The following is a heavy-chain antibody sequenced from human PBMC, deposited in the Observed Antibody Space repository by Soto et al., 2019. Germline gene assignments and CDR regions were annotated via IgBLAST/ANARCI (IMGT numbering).Heavy chain of an antibody. CDR3: ARAGKGLQRKSEVVDY. CDR1: GFTFSSYA. CDR2: ISYDGSNK. D-gene: IGHD3-16*01. Sequence: GGSLRLSCAASGFTFSSYAMHWVRQAPGKGLEWVAVISYDGSNKYYADSVKGRFTISRDNSKNTLYLQMNSLRAEDTAVYYCARAGKGLQRKSEVVDYWGQGTLVTVSS. J-gene: IGHJ4*02. V-gene: IGHV3-30-3*01.